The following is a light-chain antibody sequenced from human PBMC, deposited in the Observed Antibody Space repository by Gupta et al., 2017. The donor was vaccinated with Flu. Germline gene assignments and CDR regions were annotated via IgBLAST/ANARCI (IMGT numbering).Light chain of an antibody. CDR1: NMAVGGCNY. V-gene: IGLV2-8*01. CDR2: EVT. Sequence: QSALTQPTAASGSPGQSVPISCTGPNMAVGGCNYVPWYQHNPGQAHKLMIYEVTNRPAGVPDRFSGSTSGNTASLTVSGRQAEEEADYYCSSDAGSNNFVFGSGTKVTVL. CDR3: SSDAGSNNFV. J-gene: IGLJ1*01.